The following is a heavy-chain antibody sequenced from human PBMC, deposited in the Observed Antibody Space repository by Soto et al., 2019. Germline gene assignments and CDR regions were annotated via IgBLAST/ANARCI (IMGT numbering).Heavy chain of an antibody. Sequence: PGESLKISCQCSGYTFSNFWIGWVRQLPGQGLEWMGIIYPGDHETRYSPSFLGKVTISAEKSINTAYLQWSSLEASDSASYFCARSPRSSPYFDFWGQGALVTVSS. D-gene: IGHD6-13*01. CDR2: IYPGDHET. V-gene: IGHV5-51*01. J-gene: IGHJ4*02. CDR1: GYTFSNFW. CDR3: ARSPRSSPYFDF.